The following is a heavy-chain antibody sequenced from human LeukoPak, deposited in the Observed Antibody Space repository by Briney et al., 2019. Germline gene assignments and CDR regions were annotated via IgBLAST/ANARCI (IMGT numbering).Heavy chain of an antibody. V-gene: IGHV1-18*04. Sequence: ASVKVSYKASGYTFTSYGISWVRQAPGQGLEWMGWISAYNGNTNYAQKLQGRVTMTTDTSTSTAYMELRSLRSDDTAVYYCARSPSYNWNDVGDYWGQGTLVTVSS. CDR1: GYTFTSYG. CDR3: ARSPSYNWNDVGDY. CDR2: ISAYNGNT. D-gene: IGHD1-1*01. J-gene: IGHJ4*02.